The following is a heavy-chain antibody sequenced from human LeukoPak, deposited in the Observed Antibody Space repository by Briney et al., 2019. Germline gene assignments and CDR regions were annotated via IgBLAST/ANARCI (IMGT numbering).Heavy chain of an antibody. CDR2: IKEDGSEK. V-gene: IGHV3-7*01. Sequence: PGGSLRLSCAASGFTFSSYWMTWVRQAPGKGLEWVANIKEDGSEKFYVDSVKGRFTISRDNAKNSLYLQMNSLRAEDTAVYYCARWATYDFWSGPLYFDYWGQGTLVTVSS. J-gene: IGHJ4*02. CDR3: ARWATYDFWSGPLYFDY. CDR1: GFTFSSYW. D-gene: IGHD3-3*01.